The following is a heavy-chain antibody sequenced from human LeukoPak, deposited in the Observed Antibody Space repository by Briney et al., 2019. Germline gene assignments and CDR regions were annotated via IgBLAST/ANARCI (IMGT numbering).Heavy chain of an antibody. D-gene: IGHD3-22*01. Sequence: GGSLRLSCAASGFTFDDYAMHWVRQAPGKGLEWVSLISGDGGSTYYADSVKGRFTISRDNSKNPLYLQMNSLRTDDTALYYCAKDLYDSSGYCFDYWGQGTLVTVSS. CDR1: GFTFDDYA. J-gene: IGHJ4*02. CDR2: ISGDGGST. V-gene: IGHV3-43*02. CDR3: AKDLYDSSGYCFDY.